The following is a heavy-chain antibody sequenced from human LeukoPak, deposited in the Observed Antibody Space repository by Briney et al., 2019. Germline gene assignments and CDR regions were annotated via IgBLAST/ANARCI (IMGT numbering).Heavy chain of an antibody. CDR2: IYYSGST. CDR1: GGSISSYY. J-gene: IGHJ4*02. D-gene: IGHD6-19*01. V-gene: IGHV4-59*08. Sequence: SETLSLTCTVSGGSISSYYWSWIRQPPGKGLECIGYIYYSGSTNYNPSLKSRVTISVDTSKNQFSLKLSSVTAADTAVYYCARRSTHSSGWYHNYWGQGALVTVSS. CDR3: ARRSTHSSGWYHNY.